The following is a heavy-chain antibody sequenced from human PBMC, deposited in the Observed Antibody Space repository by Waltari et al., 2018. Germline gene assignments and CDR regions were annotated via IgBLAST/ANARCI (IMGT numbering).Heavy chain of an antibody. Sequence: EVRLLESGGGVVQPGGSLRLSCEASGFEFSDSVMSWVRQVPGKGLEWISAISADAGSTYYSASVKGRFATSRDNSNNFLFLDMNSLRDEDTAVYYCAVYLRSSPFDPWGQGTLVTVSS. J-gene: IGHJ5*02. V-gene: IGHV3-23*01. CDR2: ISADAGST. D-gene: IGHD5-12*01. CDR3: AVYLRSSPFDP. CDR1: GFEFSDSV.